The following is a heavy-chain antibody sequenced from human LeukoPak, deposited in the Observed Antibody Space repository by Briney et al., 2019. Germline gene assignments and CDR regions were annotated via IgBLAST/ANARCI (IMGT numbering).Heavy chain of an antibody. Sequence: PSETLSLTCAVYGGSFSGYYWSWIRQPPGRGLEWIGEINHSGSTNYNPSLKSRVTISVDTSKNQFSLKLSSVTAADTAVYYCARRKTITMVRGSLNWFDPWGQGTLVTVSS. D-gene: IGHD3-10*01. J-gene: IGHJ5*02. CDR1: GGSFSGYY. CDR2: INHSGST. V-gene: IGHV4-34*01. CDR3: ARRKTITMVRGSLNWFDP.